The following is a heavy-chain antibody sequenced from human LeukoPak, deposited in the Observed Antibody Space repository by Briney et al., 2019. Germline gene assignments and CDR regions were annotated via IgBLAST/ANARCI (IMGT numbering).Heavy chain of an antibody. V-gene: IGHV4-59*01. CDR3: ARGLSGYRPVDY. CDR2: IYYSGST. Sequence: SETLSLTCTVSGGSISSYYWSWIREPPRKGLEWIGYIYYSGSTNYNPSLKSRVTIPVDTSKNQFSLKLSCVTAADTAVYYCARGLSGYRPVDYWGQGTLVTVSS. J-gene: IGHJ4*02. D-gene: IGHD3-9*01. CDR1: GGSISSYY.